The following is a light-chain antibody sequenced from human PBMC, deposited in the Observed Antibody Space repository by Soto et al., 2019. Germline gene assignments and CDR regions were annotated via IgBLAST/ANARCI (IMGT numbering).Light chain of an antibody. Sequence: QSVLTQPPSVSGAPGQRVTISCTGSSSNIRAGYDVHWYQQLPGPAPKLLIYGNSNRPSGVPDRFSGSKSGTSASLAITGLQAEDEADYYCQSYDSSLSGYVVFGGGTKPIVL. CDR2: GNS. V-gene: IGLV1-40*01. J-gene: IGLJ2*01. CDR1: SSNIRAGYD. CDR3: QSYDSSLSGYVV.